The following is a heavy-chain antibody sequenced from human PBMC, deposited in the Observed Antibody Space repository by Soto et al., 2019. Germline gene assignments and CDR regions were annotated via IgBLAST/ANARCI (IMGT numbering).Heavy chain of an antibody. D-gene: IGHD6-6*01. CDR1: GGSISSGGYY. Sequence: TLSLTCTVSGGSISSGGYYWSWIRQHPGKGLEWIGYIYYSGSTYYNPSLRSRVTISVDTSKNQFSLKLRSVTAADTAVYYCAGQGGNARSSADYWGQGNQVTVSS. J-gene: IGHJ4*02. CDR2: IYYSGST. CDR3: AGQGGNARSSADY. V-gene: IGHV4-31*03.